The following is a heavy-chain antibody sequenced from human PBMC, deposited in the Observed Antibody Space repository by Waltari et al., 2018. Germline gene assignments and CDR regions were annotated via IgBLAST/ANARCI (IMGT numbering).Heavy chain of an antibody. J-gene: IGHJ4*02. CDR1: GFTFGSFW. V-gene: IGHV3-7*01. CDR2: IKQDGSEE. D-gene: IGHD2-15*01. Sequence: VQLVQSGGGLVQPGGSQRLSCIGSGFTFGSFWMSWVRQAPGKGLEWVANIKQDGSEEYDVDSVKGRFTISRDNAKKSLYLQMNSLRVEDTAVYYCARPPPGVVADAYDYWGQGTLVTVSS. CDR3: ARPPPGVVADAYDY.